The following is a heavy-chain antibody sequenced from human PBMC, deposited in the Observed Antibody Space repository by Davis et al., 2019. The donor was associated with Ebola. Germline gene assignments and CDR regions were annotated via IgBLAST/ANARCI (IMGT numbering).Heavy chain of an antibody. CDR3: AREGTYCSGGSCYLEDAFDI. V-gene: IGHV1-2*02. J-gene: IGHJ3*02. Sequence: ASVNVSCKASGYTFTGYYMHWVRQASGQGLEWMGWINPNSGGTNYAQKFQGRVTMTRDTSISTASMELSRLRSDDTAVYYCAREGTYCSGGSCYLEDAFDIWGQGTMVTVSS. D-gene: IGHD2-15*01. CDR2: INPNSGGT. CDR1: GYTFTGYY.